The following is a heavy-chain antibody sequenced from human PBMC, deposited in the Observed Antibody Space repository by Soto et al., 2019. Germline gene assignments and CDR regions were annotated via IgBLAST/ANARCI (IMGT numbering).Heavy chain of an antibody. V-gene: IGHV1-69*12. CDR2: ITPFFGTA. D-gene: IGHD6-19*01. CDR3: DQTLGSAVAGPGRFAL. J-gene: IGHJ2*01. Sequence: QVQLVQSGAEVKKPGSSVKVSCKASGGTFSNYAISWVRQAPGQGLEWMGGITPFFGTANYAQKFQGRVTIAADAAMSTEYMDLSRLRSEDAAVSYCDQTLGSAVAGPGRFALWGRGTLVTVSS. CDR1: GGTFSNYA.